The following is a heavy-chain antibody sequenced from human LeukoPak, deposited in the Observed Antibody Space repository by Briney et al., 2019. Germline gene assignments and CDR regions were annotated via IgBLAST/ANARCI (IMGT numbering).Heavy chain of an antibody. D-gene: IGHD3-9*01. CDR1: RYSISSGYY. CDR2: IYHSGST. V-gene: IGHV4-38-2*01. J-gene: IGHJ4*02. CDR3: ARLGGYDSLTVDY. Sequence: SETLSLTCAVSRYSISSGYYWGWIRQPPGKGLEWIGSIYHSGSTYYNPSLKSRVTISVDTSKNQFSLKLSSVTAADTAVYYCARLGGYDSLTVDYWGQGTLVTVSS.